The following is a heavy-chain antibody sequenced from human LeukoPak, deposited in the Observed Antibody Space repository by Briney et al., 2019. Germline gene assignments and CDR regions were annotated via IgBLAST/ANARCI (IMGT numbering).Heavy chain of an antibody. J-gene: IGHJ6*02. Sequence: GGSLRLSCVASGFTVSSNYMSWVRQAPGKGLEWVSVIYSGGSTYYADSVKGRFTISRDNSKNTLYLQMNSLRAEDTAVYYCARVGLWFGELSSMDVWGQGTTVTVSS. CDR3: ARVGLWFGELSSMDV. CDR2: IYSGGST. D-gene: IGHD3-10*01. V-gene: IGHV3-66*01. CDR1: GFTVSSNY.